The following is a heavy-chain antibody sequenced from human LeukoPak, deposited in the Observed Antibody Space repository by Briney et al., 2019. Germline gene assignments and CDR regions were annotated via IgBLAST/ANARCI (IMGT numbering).Heavy chain of an antibody. CDR1: GFTFSSYW. Sequence: PGGSLRLSCAASGFTFSSYWMSWVRQAPGKGLEWVVFIRYDGSDKSYADSVKGRFTISRDNSEQINSLRVEDTAVYYCAKDTPTTGYHLDSWGQGTLVTVSS. CDR2: IRYDGSDK. D-gene: IGHD1-1*01. CDR3: AKDTPTTGYHLDS. J-gene: IGHJ4*02. V-gene: IGHV3-30*02.